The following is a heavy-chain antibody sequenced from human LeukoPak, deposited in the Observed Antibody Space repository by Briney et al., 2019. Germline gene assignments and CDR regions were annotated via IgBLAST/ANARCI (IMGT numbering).Heavy chain of an antibody. CDR3: ARAGNYYYSSGYYSHFDY. V-gene: IGHV4-59*01. J-gene: IGHJ4*02. D-gene: IGHD3-22*01. Sequence: PSETLSLTCTVSGASISSDYWNWIRQPPGKGLEWIGHVYHSGSTNYNPSLKSRVTISVDTSKNQFSLKLSSVTAADTAVYYSARAGNYYYSSGYYSHFDYWGQGTLVTVSS. CDR2: VYHSGST. CDR1: GASISSDY.